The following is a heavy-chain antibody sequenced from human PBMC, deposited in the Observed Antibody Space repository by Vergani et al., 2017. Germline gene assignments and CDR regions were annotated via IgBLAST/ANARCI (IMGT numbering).Heavy chain of an antibody. CDR2: ISASGNA. CDR1: GGSISAGYYF. J-gene: IGHJ3*01. V-gene: IGHV4-61*02. D-gene: IGHD2-15*01. Sequence: QVQLQASGPGRVKPSQTLSLTCTMSGGSISAGYYFWSWIRQPAGKGLEWLGHISASGNASHSPSLKTRVSMPVDTSKNQFSLPVTSVTAADTAIYFCARRSGGYYSGGKVHPLRTAFDVWGHGTVVTVSS. CDR3: ARRSGGYYSGGKVHPLRTAFDV.